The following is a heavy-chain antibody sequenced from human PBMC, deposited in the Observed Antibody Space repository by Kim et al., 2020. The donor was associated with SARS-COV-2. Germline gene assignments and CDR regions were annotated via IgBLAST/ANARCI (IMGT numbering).Heavy chain of an antibody. Sequence: SETLSLTCTVSGGSISSYYWSWIRQPPGKGLEWIGYIYYSGSTNYNPSLKSRVTISVDTSKNQFSLKLSSVTAADTAVYYCARQLIYCSSTGCYDNYYYYGMDVWGQGTTVTVSS. V-gene: IGHV4-59*08. CDR2: IYYSGST. J-gene: IGHJ6*02. CDR3: ARQLIYCSSTGCYDNYYYYGMDV. D-gene: IGHD2-2*01. CDR1: GGSISSYY.